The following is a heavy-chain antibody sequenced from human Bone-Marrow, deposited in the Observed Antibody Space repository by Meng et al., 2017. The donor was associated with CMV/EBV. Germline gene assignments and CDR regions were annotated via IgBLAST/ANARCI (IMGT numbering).Heavy chain of an antibody. J-gene: IGHJ3*01. CDR3: AKDLVPAAVGQDAFDV. Sequence: ASVKVSCKASGYTFTGYYLHWVRQAPGQGFEWMGWINPNSGGTNYAQKFQGRVTMTRDTSISTAYMELSRLRSDDTAVYYCAKDLVPAAVGQDAFDVCGQGTIVTVSS. CDR2: INPNSGGT. D-gene: IGHD2-2*01. V-gene: IGHV1-2*02. CDR1: GYTFTGYY.